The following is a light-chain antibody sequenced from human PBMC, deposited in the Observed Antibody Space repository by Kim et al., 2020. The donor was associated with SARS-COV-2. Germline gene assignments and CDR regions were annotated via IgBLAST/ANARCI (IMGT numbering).Light chain of an antibody. CDR2: QDT. J-gene: IGLJ3*02. CDR1: KLGEKY. V-gene: IGLV3-1*01. Sequence: SYELTQPPSVSVSPGQTVTITCSGDKLGEKYSSWYQQQPGQAPVLVIYQDTKRPSGIPERFAGSNSGNTATLTISGAQAMYEADYYCQAWDNTWVFGGGT. CDR3: QAWDNTWV.